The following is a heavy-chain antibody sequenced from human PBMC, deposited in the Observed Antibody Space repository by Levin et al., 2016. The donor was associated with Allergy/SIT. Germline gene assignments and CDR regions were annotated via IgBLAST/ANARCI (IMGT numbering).Heavy chain of an antibody. V-gene: IGHV4-59*13. CDR2: IYYSGST. J-gene: IGHJ6*02. D-gene: IGHD4-17*01. Sequence: PGKGLEWIGYIYYSGSTNYNPSLKSRVTISVDTSKNQFSLKLSSVTAADTAVYYCARAWGSTVTITPEVGYYYGMDVWGQGTTVTVSS. CDR3: ARAWGSTVTITPEVGYYYGMDV.